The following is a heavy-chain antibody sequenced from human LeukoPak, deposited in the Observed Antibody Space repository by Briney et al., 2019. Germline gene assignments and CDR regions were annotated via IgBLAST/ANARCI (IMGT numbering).Heavy chain of an antibody. Sequence: GGSLRLSFAASGFTFSSNSMNWVRQAPGKGRKWVSSISISISYIYYADSVKGRFTISRDNAKNSLYLQMNSLRAEDTAVYYCARGEYYYDSSGYYLGRYYFDYWGQGTLVTVSS. J-gene: IGHJ4*02. D-gene: IGHD3-22*01. CDR1: GFTFSSNS. CDR2: ISISISYI. CDR3: ARGEYYYDSSGYYLGRYYFDY. V-gene: IGHV3-21*01.